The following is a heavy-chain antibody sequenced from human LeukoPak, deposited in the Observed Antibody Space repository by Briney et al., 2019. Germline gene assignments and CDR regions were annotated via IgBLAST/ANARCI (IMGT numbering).Heavy chain of an antibody. V-gene: IGHV4-4*07. CDR2: INTRGNT. J-gene: IGHJ6*04. CDR3: ARERLGFRVDV. CDR1: GDSISNYY. Sequence: SETLSLTCTVSGDSISNYYWTWIRQSAGKGRQWIGRINTRGNTNYNPYLKSRVPMSLDTSKNQFSLNLSSVTAADTAVYSCARERLGFRVDVWGKGTTVTVSS. D-gene: IGHD3-10*01.